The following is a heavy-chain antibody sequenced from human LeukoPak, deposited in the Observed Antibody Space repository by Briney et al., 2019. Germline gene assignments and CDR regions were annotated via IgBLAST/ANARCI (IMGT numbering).Heavy chain of an antibody. CDR2: RSSSGNTI. Sequence: PGGSLRLSCAASGFTFSDYYMNWIRQAPGKGLEWISYRSSSGNTIYYADSVKGRFTISRDNAKNSLYLQMNSLRAEDTAVYYCARDLGGKYYFDYWGQGTLVTVSS. D-gene: IGHD3-16*01. J-gene: IGHJ4*02. V-gene: IGHV3-11*04. CDR3: ARDLGGKYYFDY. CDR1: GFTFSDYY.